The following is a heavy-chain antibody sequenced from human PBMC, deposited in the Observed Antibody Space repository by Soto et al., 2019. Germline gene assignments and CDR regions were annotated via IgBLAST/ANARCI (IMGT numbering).Heavy chain of an antibody. CDR2: IYHSGST. Sequence: QLQLQESCTGLVKPSQTLSLTCAVSGGSISSGGYSWSWIRQPPGKGLEWIGYIYHSGSTYYNPSLKSRVTISVDRSKNQFSLKLSSVTAAYTAVYYCASGQQLVRNYWGQGTLVTVSS. CDR1: GGSISSGGYS. D-gene: IGHD6-13*01. V-gene: IGHV4-30-2*01. J-gene: IGHJ4*02. CDR3: ASGQQLVRNY.